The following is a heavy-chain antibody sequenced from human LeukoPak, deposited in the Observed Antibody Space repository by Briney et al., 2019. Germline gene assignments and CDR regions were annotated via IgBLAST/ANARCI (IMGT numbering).Heavy chain of an antibody. Sequence: SETLSLTCTVSGGSISSYYWSWVRQPAGKGLEWIGRIYISGTTNYNPSLKSRITMSLDTSKNQLSLRLTSVTAADTAVYYCARDEARTGYIHYWGQGTLITVSS. D-gene: IGHD3-9*01. CDR2: IYISGTT. J-gene: IGHJ4*01. V-gene: IGHV4-4*07. CDR3: ARDEARTGYIHY. CDR1: GGSISSYY.